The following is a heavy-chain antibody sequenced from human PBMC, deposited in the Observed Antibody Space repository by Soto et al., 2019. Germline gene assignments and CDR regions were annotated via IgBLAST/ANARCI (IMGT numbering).Heavy chain of an antibody. CDR3: TTESGGPRKYYYYYYMDV. V-gene: IGHV3-15*01. J-gene: IGHJ6*03. CDR2: IKSKTDGGTT. Sequence: GGSLRLSCAASGFTFSNAWMSWVRQAPGKGLEWVGRIKSKTDGGTTDYAAPVKGRFTISRDDSKNTLYLQMNSLKTEDTAVYYCTTESGGPRKYYYYYYMDVWGKGTTVTVSS. CDR1: GFTFSNAW.